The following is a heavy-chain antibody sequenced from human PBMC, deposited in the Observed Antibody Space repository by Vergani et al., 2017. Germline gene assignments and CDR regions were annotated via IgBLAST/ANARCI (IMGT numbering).Heavy chain of an antibody. V-gene: IGHV1-18*04. Sequence: QVPLVPSGSALKTPGASVTVSCKASGYTLSRYSIYWVRQAPGQGLEWMGWISAYSGETRYARSLQGRVTMTTDASTNTAYMSLRSLRSDDTAIYYCSRGGFYTSRNDFKFYGLGVWGQGTTVTVTS. J-gene: IGHJ6*02. CDR3: SRGGFYTSRNDFKFYGLGV. CDR2: ISAYSGET. CDR1: GYTLSRYS. D-gene: IGHD3-3*01.